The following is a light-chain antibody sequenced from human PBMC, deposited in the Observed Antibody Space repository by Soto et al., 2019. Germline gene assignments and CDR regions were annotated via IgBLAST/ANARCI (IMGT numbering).Light chain of an antibody. CDR2: DAV. J-gene: IGKJ4*01. CDR1: QSIGPY. Sequence: EIVLTQSPDTLSLSPGERATLSCRASQSIGPYLAWYQQKPGQSPRLLVYDAVNRAAGAPDRFSGSGSGTDFTLTISSLEPEDSAVYLCQQRSDWPPLTCGGGTKVE. V-gene: IGKV3-11*01. CDR3: QQRSDWPPLT.